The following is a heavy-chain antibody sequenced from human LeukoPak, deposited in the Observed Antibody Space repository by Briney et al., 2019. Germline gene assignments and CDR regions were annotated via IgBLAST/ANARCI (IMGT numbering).Heavy chain of an antibody. Sequence: PGGSLRLSCAASGFTFSSYSMGWVRQAPGKGLEWVSYIDISSSAIYYADSVKGRFTISRDNAKNTLYLQMNSLRAEDTAVYYCTRGFGGPRDYWGQGTLVTVSS. J-gene: IGHJ4*02. CDR3: TRGFGGPRDY. V-gene: IGHV3-48*04. CDR2: IDISSSAI. D-gene: IGHD3-16*01. CDR1: GFTFSSYS.